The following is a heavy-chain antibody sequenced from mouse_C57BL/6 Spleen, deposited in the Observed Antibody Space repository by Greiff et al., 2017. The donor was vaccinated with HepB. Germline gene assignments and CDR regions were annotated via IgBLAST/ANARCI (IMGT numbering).Heavy chain of an antibody. Sequence: EVNLVESGGDLVKPGGSLKLSCAASGFTFSSYGMSWVRQTPDKRLEWVATISSGGSYTYYPDSVKGRFTISRDNAKNTLYLQMSSLKSEDTAMYYCAREGDYGSSLYAMDYWGQGTSVTVSS. CDR1: GFTFSSYG. CDR3: AREGDYGSSLYAMDY. CDR2: ISSGGSYT. D-gene: IGHD1-1*01. V-gene: IGHV5-6*01. J-gene: IGHJ4*01.